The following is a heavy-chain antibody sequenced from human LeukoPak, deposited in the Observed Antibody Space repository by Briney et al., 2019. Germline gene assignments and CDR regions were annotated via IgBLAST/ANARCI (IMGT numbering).Heavy chain of an antibody. CDR1: GFTFDDYA. D-gene: IGHD4-17*01. Sequence: GRSLRLSCAASGFTFDDYAMHWVRQAPGKGPEWVSGISWNSGSIGYADSVKGRFTISRDNAKNSLYLQMNSLRAEDTALYYCAKDEYGDYAQRGWFDPWGQGTLVTVSS. CDR3: AKDEYGDYAQRGWFDP. V-gene: IGHV3-9*01. CDR2: ISWNSGSI. J-gene: IGHJ5*02.